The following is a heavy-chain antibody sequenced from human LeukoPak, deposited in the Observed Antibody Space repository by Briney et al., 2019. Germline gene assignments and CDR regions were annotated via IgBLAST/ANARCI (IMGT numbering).Heavy chain of an antibody. D-gene: IGHD6-13*01. Sequence: SGGSLRLSCAASGFTFSSYWMSWVRQAPGKGLEWVAVIWYDGSNKYYADSVKGRFTISRDNSKNTLYLQMNSLRAEDTAVYYCARDRRYSSSSVDYWGQGTLVTVSS. CDR1: GFTFSSYW. CDR2: IWYDGSNK. J-gene: IGHJ4*02. CDR3: ARDRRYSSSSVDY. V-gene: IGHV3-33*08.